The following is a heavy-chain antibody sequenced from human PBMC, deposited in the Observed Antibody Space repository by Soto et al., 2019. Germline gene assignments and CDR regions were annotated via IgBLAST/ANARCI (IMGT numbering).Heavy chain of an antibody. D-gene: IGHD3-10*01. CDR3: ARQGFGPLHGLVDV. V-gene: IGHV4-59*08. J-gene: IGHJ6*02. CDR2: VHHSWGS. CDR1: GGSISSYY. Sequence: QVQLQESGPGLVKPWETLSLSCTVSGGSISSYYWSWIRLPPGKPMEWIGYVHHSWGSSYNPSLQSRVAISLDTSKSQFSPELTSVTAADTAVYYCARQGFGPLHGLVDVWGQGTTVIVSS.